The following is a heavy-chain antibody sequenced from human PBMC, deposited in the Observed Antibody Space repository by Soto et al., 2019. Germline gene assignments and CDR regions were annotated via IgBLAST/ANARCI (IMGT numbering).Heavy chain of an antibody. J-gene: IGHJ3*02. CDR1: GFTVSSNY. CDR3: ASVDYYDSSGYYSRAFDI. D-gene: IGHD3-22*01. CDR2: IYSGGST. Sequence: EVQLVESGGGLLKPEGSLRLSCVASGFTVSSNYMSWVRQAPGKGLEWVSVIYSGGSTYYADSVKGRFTISRDNSKNTLYLQMNSLRAEDTAVYYCASVDYYDSSGYYSRAFDIWGQGTMVTVSS. V-gene: IGHV3-53*01.